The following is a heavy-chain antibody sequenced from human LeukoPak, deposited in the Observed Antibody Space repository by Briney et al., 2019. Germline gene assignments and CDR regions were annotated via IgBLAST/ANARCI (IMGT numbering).Heavy chain of an antibody. V-gene: IGHV3-23*01. D-gene: IGHD5-24*01. CDR1: GFTFSNYG. CDR2: ISGSGSNT. Sequence: GGSLRLSCAVSGFTFSNYGMNWVRQAPGKGLEWVSGISGSGSNTYYADSVKGRFTISRDNSRNMLYLQMNGLRAEDTAVYYCAKVMVGMATITRGYFDNWGQGTLVTVSS. CDR3: AKVMVGMATITRGYFDN. J-gene: IGHJ4*02.